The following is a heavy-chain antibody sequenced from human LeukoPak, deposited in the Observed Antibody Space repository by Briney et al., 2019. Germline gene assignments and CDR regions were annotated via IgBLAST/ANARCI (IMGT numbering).Heavy chain of an antibody. CDR2: IYYSGST. J-gene: IGHJ5*02. Sequence: SETLSLTCTVSGGSISSSSYYWGWVRQPPGKGLEWIGSIYYSGSTYYNPSLKSRVTMSVDTSRNQFSLKLSSVTAADTAVYYCARPPQRGWFDPWGQGTLVTVSS. D-gene: IGHD6-25*01. V-gene: IGHV4-39*07. CDR1: GGSISSSSYY. CDR3: ARPPQRGWFDP.